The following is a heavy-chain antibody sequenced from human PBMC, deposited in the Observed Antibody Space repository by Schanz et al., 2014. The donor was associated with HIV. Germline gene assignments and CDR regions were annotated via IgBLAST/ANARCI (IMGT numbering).Heavy chain of an antibody. D-gene: IGHD3-9*01. V-gene: IGHV1-46*01. Sequence: QVQLVQSGAEVKKPGASVKVSCKASGYTFTSQYMHWVRQAPGQGLEWMGLINPYDGSTSNAQKFQGRVTMTRDTSTSTVYMQLSSLTSDDTAVYCCARGDILTGLYPYYFDSWGQGTLVTVSS. CDR1: GYTFTSQY. CDR3: ARGDILTGLYPYYFDS. CDR2: INPYDGST. J-gene: IGHJ4*02.